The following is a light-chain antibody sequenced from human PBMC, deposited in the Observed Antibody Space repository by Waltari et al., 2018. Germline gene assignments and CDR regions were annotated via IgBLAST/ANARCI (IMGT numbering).Light chain of an antibody. CDR3: QTGGHDTWV. CDR2: VNSDGSH. Sequence: QLVVTQSPSASAPLGASVKLTCTLSSGHSSNVIAWLQQRPEKGPRYLMKVNSDGSHSKGDEIPDRFSGSSSGAERYLTISSLQSDDEADYYGQTGGHDTWVFGGGTKLTVL. V-gene: IGLV4-69*01. CDR1: SGHSSNV. J-gene: IGLJ3*02.